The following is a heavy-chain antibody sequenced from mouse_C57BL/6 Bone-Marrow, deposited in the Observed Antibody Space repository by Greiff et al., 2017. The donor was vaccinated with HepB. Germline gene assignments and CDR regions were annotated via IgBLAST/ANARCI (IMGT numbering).Heavy chain of an antibody. CDR1: GYTFTDYE. V-gene: IGHV1-15*01. CDR2: IDPETGGT. Sequence: VQLQQSGAELVRPGASVTLSCKASGYTFTDYEMHWVKQTPVHGLEWIGAIDPETGGTAYNQKFKGKAILTADKSSSTAYLELRSLTSEDSAVYYCTNAGNYGDYWYFDVWGTGTTVTVSS. J-gene: IGHJ1*03. D-gene: IGHD2-1*01. CDR3: TNAGNYGDYWYFDV.